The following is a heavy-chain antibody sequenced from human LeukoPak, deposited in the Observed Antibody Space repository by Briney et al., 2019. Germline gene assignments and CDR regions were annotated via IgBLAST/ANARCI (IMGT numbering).Heavy chain of an antibody. D-gene: IGHD3-10*01. CDR1: GFTFSSYA. J-gene: IGHJ4*02. Sequence: TGGSLRLSCAASGFTFSSYAMHWVRQAPGKGLEWVPVISYDGSNKYYADSVKGRFTISRDNSKNTLYLQMNSLRAEDTAVYYCARVKYYYGSGSYYRQTVDYWGQGTLVTVSS. CDR2: ISYDGSNK. CDR3: ARVKYYYGSGSYYRQTVDY. V-gene: IGHV3-30-3*01.